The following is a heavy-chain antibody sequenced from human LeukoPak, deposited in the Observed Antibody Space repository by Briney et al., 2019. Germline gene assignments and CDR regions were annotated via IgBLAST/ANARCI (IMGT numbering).Heavy chain of an antibody. V-gene: IGHV3-48*03. CDR3: VRYYTRQSWYFDL. J-gene: IGHJ2*01. CDR2: ISSSGSTI. Sequence: SGGSLRLSCAASGFTFSSYEMNWVRQAPGKGLEWVSYISSSGSTIYYADSVKGRFTISRDNAKNSLYVQMNSLRAEDTAVYYCVRYYTRQSWYFDLWGRGTLVTVSS. D-gene: IGHD3-10*01. CDR1: GFTFSSYE.